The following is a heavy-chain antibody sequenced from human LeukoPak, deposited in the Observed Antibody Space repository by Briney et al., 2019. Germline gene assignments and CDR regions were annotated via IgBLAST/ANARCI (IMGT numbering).Heavy chain of an antibody. V-gene: IGHV3-23*01. D-gene: IGHD6-19*01. CDR2: ISGSGGST. J-gene: IGHJ4*02. CDR3: AKDGGYSSAWFPNDY. Sequence: GGSLRLFCAASGFTFSSYAMSWVRQAPGKGLEWVSAISGSGGSTYYADSVKGRFTISRDNSKNTLYLQMNSLRAEDTAVYYCAKDGGYSSAWFPNDYWGQGTLVTVSS. CDR1: GFTFSSYA.